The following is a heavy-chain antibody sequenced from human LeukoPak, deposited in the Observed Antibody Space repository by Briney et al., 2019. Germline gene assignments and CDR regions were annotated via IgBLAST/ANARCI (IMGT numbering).Heavy chain of an antibody. Sequence: SVKLSCKASGGTFSSYTVSWVRQAPRQGREWTGRIIPILGIANYAQKFQGRVTSTADKSTSTAYMELSSLRSEDTAVYYCARVSVSYGFFDYWGQGTLVTVSS. V-gene: IGHV1-69*02. CDR3: ARVSVSYGFFDY. J-gene: IGHJ4*02. D-gene: IGHD5-18*01. CDR2: IIPILGIA. CDR1: GGTFSSYT.